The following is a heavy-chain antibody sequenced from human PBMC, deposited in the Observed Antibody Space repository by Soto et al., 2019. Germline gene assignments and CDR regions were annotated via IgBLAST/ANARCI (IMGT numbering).Heavy chain of an antibody. CDR3: ARVVFEGAASYYFDY. Sequence: TLSLTCTVSGGSISSGGYYWSWIRQHPGKGLEWIGYIYYSGSTYYNPSLKSRVTISVDTPKNQFSLKLSSVTAADTAVYYCARVVFEGAASYYFDYWGQGILVTVSS. CDR2: IYYSGST. V-gene: IGHV4-31*03. J-gene: IGHJ4*02. CDR1: GGSISSGGYY. D-gene: IGHD1-26*01.